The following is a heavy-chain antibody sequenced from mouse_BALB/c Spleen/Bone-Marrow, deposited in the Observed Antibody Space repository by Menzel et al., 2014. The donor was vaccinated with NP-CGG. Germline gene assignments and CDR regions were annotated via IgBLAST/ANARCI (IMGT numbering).Heavy chain of an antibody. V-gene: IGHV5-6*02. CDR2: ISSGGSHT. Sequence: EVKLEESGGDLVKPGGSLKLSCAASGFTFSSYGMSWVRQTPDKRLEWVATISSGGSHTYYPDSVKGRFIISRDNAKNTLYLQMSSLKSEDTAIYYCARRGYDNSYWYFGVWGAGTTVIVSS. CDR1: GFTFSSYG. J-gene: IGHJ1*01. CDR3: ARRGYDNSYWYFGV. D-gene: IGHD2-10*02.